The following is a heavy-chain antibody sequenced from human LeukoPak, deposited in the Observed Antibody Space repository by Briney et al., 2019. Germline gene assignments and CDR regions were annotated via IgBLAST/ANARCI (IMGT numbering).Heavy chain of an antibody. CDR3: ANDYTIPYVPFDY. J-gene: IGHJ4*02. CDR2: ISGIGGST. D-gene: IGHD3-10*02. CDR1: GFTFSSYA. V-gene: IGHV3-23*01. Sequence: GGSLRLSYAASGFTFSSYAMSWVRQAPGKGLEWVSAISGIGGSTYYADSVKGRFTISRDNSKNTLYLQMNSLRAEDTAVYYCANDYTIPYVPFDYRGQGTLVTVSS.